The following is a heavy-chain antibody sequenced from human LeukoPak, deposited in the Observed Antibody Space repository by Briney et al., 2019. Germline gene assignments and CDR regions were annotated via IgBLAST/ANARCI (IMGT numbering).Heavy chain of an antibody. Sequence: GGSLRLSCAASGFTFSSYAMSWVRQAPGKGLEWVSGISGSGAGTYYADSVTGRFTVSRDNSKNTLYLQMNSLRAADTAAYYCAKEAGYSSGWYDHWGQGTLVTVSS. CDR3: AKEAGYSSGWYDH. D-gene: IGHD6-19*01. CDR1: GFTFSSYA. J-gene: IGHJ5*02. V-gene: IGHV3-23*01. CDR2: ISGSGAGT.